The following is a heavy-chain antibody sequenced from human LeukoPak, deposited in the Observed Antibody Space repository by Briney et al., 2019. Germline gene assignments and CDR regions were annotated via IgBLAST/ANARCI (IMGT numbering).Heavy chain of an antibody. CDR1: GFRLSGYG. CDR2: IKGDGSET. Sequence: GGSLRLSCAASGFRLSGYGMTWVRQAPGKGLEWGANIKGDGSETSYVTSVKGRFTISRENAKNSLYLQMNNLRVEDTAAYYCAGEEVKSCDNWGQGTLVTVSS. J-gene: IGHJ4*02. CDR3: AGEEVKSCDN. V-gene: IGHV3-7*03.